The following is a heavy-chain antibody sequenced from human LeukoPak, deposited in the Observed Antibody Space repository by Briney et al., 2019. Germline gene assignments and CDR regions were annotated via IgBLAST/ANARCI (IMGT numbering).Heavy chain of an antibody. V-gene: IGHV3-43*02. CDR2: ISADGGST. CDR3: AKESGKFDY. Sequence: GGSLRLSCVASGLNFDDSAMHWVRQAPGKGLEWVSLISADGGSTFSADSVKGRFSISRDNSKNSLYLQMNSLRSEDTALYYCAKESGKFDYWGQGTLVAVSS. CDR1: GLNFDDSA. J-gene: IGHJ4*02.